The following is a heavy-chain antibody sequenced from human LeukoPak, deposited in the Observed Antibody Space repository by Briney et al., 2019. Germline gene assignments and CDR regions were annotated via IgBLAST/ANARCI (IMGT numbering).Heavy chain of an antibody. D-gene: IGHD6-25*01. J-gene: IGHJ3*02. V-gene: IGHV1-8*01. Sequence: ASVKVSCKASGYTFTRYDINWVRQATAQGLEWMGWMNPNSGNTGYAEKFQGRVTMTRNTSISTAYMELSSLRSEDTAVYYCARGFSSAAEDAFDIWGQETMVTVSS. CDR3: ARGFSSAAEDAFDI. CDR2: MNPNSGNT. CDR1: GYTFTRYD.